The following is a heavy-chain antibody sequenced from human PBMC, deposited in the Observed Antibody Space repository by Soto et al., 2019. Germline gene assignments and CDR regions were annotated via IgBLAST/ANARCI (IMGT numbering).Heavy chain of an antibody. CDR1: GGSISSSSYY. Sequence: SETLSLTCTVSGGSISSSSYYWGWIRQPPGKGLEWIGSIYYSGSTYYNPSPKSRVTISVDTSKNQFSLKLGSVTAADTAVYYCASNPYNWNGRDYWGQGTLVTVSS. CDR3: ASNPYNWNGRDY. J-gene: IGHJ4*02. D-gene: IGHD1-20*01. V-gene: IGHV4-39*01. CDR2: IYYSGST.